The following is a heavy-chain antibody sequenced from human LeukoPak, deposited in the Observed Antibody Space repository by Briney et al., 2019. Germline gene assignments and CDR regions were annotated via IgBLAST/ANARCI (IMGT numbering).Heavy chain of an antibody. CDR1: GYTFTSYD. V-gene: IGHV1-8*01. CDR3: ARGSRYCSGGSCFSFDY. D-gene: IGHD2-15*01. J-gene: IGHJ4*02. Sequence: ASVKVSCKASGYTFTSYDINWVRQATGQGLEWMGWMNPSSGNTGYAQKFQGRVTMTRNTSISTAYMELSSLRSEDTAVYYCARGSRYCSGGSCFSFDYWGQGTPVTVSS. CDR2: MNPSSGNT.